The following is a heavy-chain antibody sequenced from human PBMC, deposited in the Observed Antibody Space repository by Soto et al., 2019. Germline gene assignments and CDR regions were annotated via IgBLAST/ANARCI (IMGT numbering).Heavy chain of an antibody. V-gene: IGHV3-23*01. CDR1: GFTFSSYA. D-gene: IGHD3-10*01. Sequence: EVQLLESGGGLVQPGGSLRLSCAASGFTFSSYAMSWVRQAPGKGLEWVSAISGSGGSTYYADSVKGRFTISRDNSKNTLYLQMNXLXAEDTAVYYCAKASGWFGEFDYWGQGTLVTVSS. J-gene: IGHJ4*02. CDR2: ISGSGGST. CDR3: AKASGWFGEFDY.